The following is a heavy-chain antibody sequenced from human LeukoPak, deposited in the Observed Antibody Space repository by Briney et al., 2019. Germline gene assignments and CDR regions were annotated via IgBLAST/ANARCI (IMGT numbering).Heavy chain of an antibody. J-gene: IGHJ4*02. CDR3: AAEVVVGATRLYYFDY. D-gene: IGHD1-26*01. V-gene: IGHV4-61*05. CDR2: IYYSGST. CDR1: GGSISSSSYY. Sequence: PSETLSLTCTVSGGSISSSSYYWGWIRQPPGKGLEWIGYIYYSGSTNYNPSLKSRVTISVDTSKNQFSLKLSSVTAADTAVYYCAAEVVVGATRLYYFDYWGQGTLVTVSS.